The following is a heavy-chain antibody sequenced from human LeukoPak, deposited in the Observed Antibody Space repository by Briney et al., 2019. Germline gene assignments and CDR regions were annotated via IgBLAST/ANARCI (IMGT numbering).Heavy chain of an antibody. D-gene: IGHD3-10*01. J-gene: IGHJ4*02. Sequence: GGSLRLSCAAYGFNFINSWMGWVRQAPGKGLESVAIINEDGSVKYYVDSVQGRFTISRDNAKNSVYLQMNSLRVEDTAVYYCVRDYYRSLDYWGQGTLVTVSS. CDR1: GFNFINSW. CDR2: INEDGSVK. V-gene: IGHV3-7*01. CDR3: VRDYYRSLDY.